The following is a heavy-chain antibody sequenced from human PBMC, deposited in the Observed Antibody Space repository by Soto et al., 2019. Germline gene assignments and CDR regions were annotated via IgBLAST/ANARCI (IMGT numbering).Heavy chain of an antibody. V-gene: IGHV3-30*18. J-gene: IGHJ6*02. D-gene: IGHD1-1*01. CDR3: AKGDNSNDYYYYGMDV. CDR2: ISYDGSNK. CDR1: LFPFSSXD. Sequence: LXLXCAASLFPFSSXDKQWGGQAPGKGLECVAVISYDGSNKYYAYSVKGRFTISRDNSKNTLYLQMNSLIAEYTAVYYCAKGDNSNDYYYYGMDVWGQGTTGTVS.